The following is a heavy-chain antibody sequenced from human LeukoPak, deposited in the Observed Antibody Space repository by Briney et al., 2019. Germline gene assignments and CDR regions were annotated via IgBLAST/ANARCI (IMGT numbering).Heavy chain of an antibody. Sequence: GGSLRLSCAASGFTLSSYSMNWVRQAPGKGLEWVSSISSSSSYIYYADSVKGRFTISRDNAKNSLYLQMNSLRAEDTAVYYCARDSSGYSRFDPWGQGTLVTVSS. CDR1: GFTLSSYS. J-gene: IGHJ5*02. CDR2: ISSSSSYI. D-gene: IGHD3-22*01. V-gene: IGHV3-21*01. CDR3: ARDSSGYSRFDP.